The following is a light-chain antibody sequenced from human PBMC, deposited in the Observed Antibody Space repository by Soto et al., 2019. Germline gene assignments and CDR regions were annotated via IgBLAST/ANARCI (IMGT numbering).Light chain of an antibody. V-gene: IGLV1-40*01. CDR3: QAYDNSLGVFVL. Sequence: QAVVTQPPSVSGAPGQRVTISCTGSSSNIGAGYDVHWYQQLPGTAPKLLIFDNTNRPSGVPDRFSGSKSGTSASLAITGLQAEDEADYYCQAYDNSLGVFVLFGGGTKLTVL. J-gene: IGLJ3*02. CDR1: SSNIGAGYD. CDR2: DNT.